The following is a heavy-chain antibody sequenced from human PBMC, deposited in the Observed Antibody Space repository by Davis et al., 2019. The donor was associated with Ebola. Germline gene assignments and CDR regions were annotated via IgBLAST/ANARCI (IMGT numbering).Heavy chain of an antibody. CDR3: TRDRDRYCSGGSCYFAYYYYGMDV. D-gene: IGHD2-15*01. CDR2: IRSKAYGGTT. Sequence: PGGSLRLSCTASGFTFGDYAMSWVRQAPGKGLEWVGFIRSKAYGGTTEYAASLKGRFTISRDDSKSIAYLQMNSLKTEDTAVYYCTRDRDRYCSGGSCYFAYYYYGMDVWGQGTTVTVSS. CDR1: GFTFGDYA. J-gene: IGHJ6*02. V-gene: IGHV3-49*04.